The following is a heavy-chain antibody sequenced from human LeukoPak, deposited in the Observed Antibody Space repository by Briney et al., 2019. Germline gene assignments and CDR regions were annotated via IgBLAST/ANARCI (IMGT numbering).Heavy chain of an antibody. V-gene: IGHV3-11*01. CDR3: ARPTPTYTSSWYIPWFDC. J-gene: IGHJ4*02. CDR1: GFTFSDYS. CDR2: ISSSGSTI. D-gene: IGHD6-13*01. Sequence: KPGGSLRLSCAASGFTFSDYSMTWIRQAPGKGLEWISYISSSGSTIYSADSVKGRFTISRDNAKNSLYLQMNSLRAEDTAVYYCARPTPTYTSSWYIPWFDCWGQGTLVTVSS.